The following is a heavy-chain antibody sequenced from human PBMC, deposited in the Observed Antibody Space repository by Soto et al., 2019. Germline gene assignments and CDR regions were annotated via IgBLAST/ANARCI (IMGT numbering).Heavy chain of an antibody. Sequence: QVQLVQSGAEVKKPGSSVMVSCKASGGTFSSYAISWVRQAPGQGLEWMGGIIPIFGTATYAQKFQGRVTITADDSTSTAYMELSSLRSEDTAVHYCASVPYGAVSNYYGMDVWGQGTTVTVSS. J-gene: IGHJ6*02. CDR3: ASVPYGAVSNYYGMDV. CDR1: GGTFSSYA. V-gene: IGHV1-69*12. CDR2: IIPIFGTA. D-gene: IGHD4-17*01.